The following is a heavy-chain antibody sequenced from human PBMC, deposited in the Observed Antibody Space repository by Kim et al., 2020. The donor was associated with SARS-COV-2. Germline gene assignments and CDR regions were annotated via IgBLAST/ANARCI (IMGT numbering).Heavy chain of an antibody. V-gene: IGHV3-9*01. CDR2: ISWNSGSI. CDR3: AKEVGTTIVVVPAAKQGWYFDR. CDR1: GFTFDDYA. J-gene: IGHJ2*01. Sequence: GGSLRLSCAASGFTFDDYAMHWVRQAPGKGLEWVSGISWNSGSIGYADSVKGRFTISRDNAKNSLYLQMNSLRAEDTALYYCAKEVGTTIVVVPAAKQGWYFDRWGRGTLVTVSS. D-gene: IGHD2-2*01.